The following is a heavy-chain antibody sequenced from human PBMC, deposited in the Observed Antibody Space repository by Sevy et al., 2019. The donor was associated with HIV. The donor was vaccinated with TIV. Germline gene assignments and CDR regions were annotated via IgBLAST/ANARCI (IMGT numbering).Heavy chain of an antibody. V-gene: IGHV3-7*03. CDR1: GFTFSNYW. J-gene: IGHJ6*02. CDR2: IKRDGSER. D-gene: IGHD1-26*01. Sequence: GGSLRLSCAASGFTFSNYWMTWVRQAPGKGLEWVANIKRDGSERYYLASVKGRFTISRDNAKKSLYLHMNSLTAEVTAVYYCARDCNSASCLWGLDVWGQGTTVTVSS. CDR3: ARDCNSASCLWGLDV.